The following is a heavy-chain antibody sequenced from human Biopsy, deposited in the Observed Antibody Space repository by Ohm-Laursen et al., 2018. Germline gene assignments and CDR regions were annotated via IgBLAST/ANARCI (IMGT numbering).Heavy chain of an antibody. D-gene: IGHD3-10*01. CDR3: ARGGSGSGYYGIDV. CDR1: GESLTRFA. Sequence: SVYASPIASGESLTRFAILGVPESPGQGLVYLGRIIPIVGITNHAQTFQGRIMLTADKPTFMVYMELSRLRSDDTAIYYCARGGSGSGYYGIDVWGQGATVSVAS. J-gene: IGHJ6*02. CDR2: IIPIVGIT. V-gene: IGHV1-69*04.